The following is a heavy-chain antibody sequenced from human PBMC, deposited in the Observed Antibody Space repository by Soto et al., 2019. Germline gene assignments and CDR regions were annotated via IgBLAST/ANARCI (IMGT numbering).Heavy chain of an antibody. CDR3: ARGRGIRFLEFSAEPNYFYAGMDV. D-gene: IGHD3-3*01. V-gene: IGHV1-69*13. J-gene: IGHJ6*02. Sequence: SVKVSCKASGGTFSSYAISWVRQAPGQGLEWMGGIIPIFLTANYARKFQGRVTITADESTSTAYMELSSLRSEDTAVYYCARGRGIRFLEFSAEPNYFYAGMDVWGQGTTVTVSS. CDR2: IIPIFLTA. CDR1: GGTFSSYA.